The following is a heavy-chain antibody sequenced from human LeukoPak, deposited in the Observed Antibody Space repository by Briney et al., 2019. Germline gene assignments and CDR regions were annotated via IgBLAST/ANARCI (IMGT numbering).Heavy chain of an antibody. V-gene: IGHV5-51*01. CDR3: ARLPKDIVVVVAATH. CDR1: GYSFTSYW. J-gene: IGHJ4*02. Sequence: GESLKISCKGSGYSFTSYWIGCVRQMPGKGLEWMGIIYPGDSDTRYSPSFQGQVTISADKSISTAYLQWSSLKASDTAMYYCARLPKDIVVVVAATHWGQGTLVTVSS. D-gene: IGHD2-15*01. CDR2: IYPGDSDT.